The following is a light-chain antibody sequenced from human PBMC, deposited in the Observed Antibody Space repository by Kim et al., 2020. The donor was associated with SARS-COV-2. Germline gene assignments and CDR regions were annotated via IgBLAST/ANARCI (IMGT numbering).Light chain of an antibody. CDR2: GKN. J-gene: IGLJ1*01. V-gene: IGLV3-19*01. CDR3: NPRDSSGNHYV. Sequence: SSELTQDPAVSVALGQTVRITCQGDSLRSYYASWYQQKPGQAPVLVIYGKNNRPSGIPDRFSGSSPGNTTSLTITGAQAEDEADYYCNPRDSSGNHYVF. CDR1: SLRSYY.